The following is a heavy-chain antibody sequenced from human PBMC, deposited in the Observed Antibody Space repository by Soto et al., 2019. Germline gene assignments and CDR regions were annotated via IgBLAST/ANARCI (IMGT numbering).Heavy chain of an antibody. CDR2: IYNSGRT. CDR1: GGSISSYY. V-gene: IGHV4-59*08. Sequence: QVQLQESGPGLVKPSETLSLTCTVSGGSISSYYWSWIRQPPGKGLEWIGYIYNSGRTNYNPPLKSRFTISVDTSKNQFSLKLSSVTAADPAVYYCARRYGYSFDYWGQGTLVTVSS. CDR3: ARRYGYSFDY. D-gene: IGHD4-17*01. J-gene: IGHJ4*02.